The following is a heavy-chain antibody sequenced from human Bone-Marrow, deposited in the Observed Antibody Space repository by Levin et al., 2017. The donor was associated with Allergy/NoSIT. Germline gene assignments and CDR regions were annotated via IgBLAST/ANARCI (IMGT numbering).Heavy chain of an antibody. J-gene: IGHJ6*02. CDR1: GYTFTGYY. Sequence: ASVKVSCKASGYTFTGYYMHWVRQAPGQGLEWMGWINPNSGGTNYAQKFQGRVTMTRDTSISTAYMELSRLRSDDTAVYYCARVRPPQLVNTYYYYGMDVWGQGTTVTVSS. CDR3: ARVRPPQLVNTYYYYGMDV. D-gene: IGHD6-6*01. CDR2: INPNSGGT. V-gene: IGHV1-2*02.